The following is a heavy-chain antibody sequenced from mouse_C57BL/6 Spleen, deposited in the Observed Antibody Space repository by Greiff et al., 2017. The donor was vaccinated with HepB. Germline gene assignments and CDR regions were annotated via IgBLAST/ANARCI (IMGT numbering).Heavy chain of an antibody. J-gene: IGHJ4*01. V-gene: IGHV3-6*01. CDR1: GYSITSGYY. CDR3: VTHPYYAMDY. CDR2: ISYDGSN. Sequence: EVQLVESGPGLVKPSQSLSLTCSVTGYSITSGYYWNWIRQFPGNKLEWMGYISYDGSNNYNPSLKNRISITRDTSKNQFFLKLNSVTTEDTATYYCVTHPYYAMDYWGQGTSVTVSS.